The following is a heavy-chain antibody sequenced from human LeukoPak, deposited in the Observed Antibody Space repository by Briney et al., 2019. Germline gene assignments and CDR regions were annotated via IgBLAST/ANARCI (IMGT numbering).Heavy chain of an antibody. CDR2: IIPIFGTA. V-gene: IGHV1-69*05. J-gene: IGHJ4*02. D-gene: IGHD4-17*01. CDR1: GGTFSSYA. CDR3: ARGRSYGDYPDYFDY. Sequence: SVKVSCKASGGTFSSYAISWVRQAPGQGLEWMGRIIPIFGTANYAQKFQGRVTITTDESTSTAYMELSSLRSEGTAVYYCARGRSYGDYPDYFDYWGQGTLVTVSS.